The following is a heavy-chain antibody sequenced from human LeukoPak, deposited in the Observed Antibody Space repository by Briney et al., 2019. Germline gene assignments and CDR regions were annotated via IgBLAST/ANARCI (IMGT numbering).Heavy chain of an antibody. CDR3: ARSFRYSGYDYYFDP. D-gene: IGHD5-12*01. CDR2: IYHSGST. J-gene: IGHJ5*02. V-gene: IGHV4-4*02. CDR1: GDSISGSNW. Sequence: SGTLSLTCAVSGDSISGSNWWSWVRQPPGKGLEWIGQIYHSGSTNYNPSLKSRVTISLDKSKNQFSLELTSVTAADTAVYYCARSFRYSGYDYYFDPWGQGTLVTVSS.